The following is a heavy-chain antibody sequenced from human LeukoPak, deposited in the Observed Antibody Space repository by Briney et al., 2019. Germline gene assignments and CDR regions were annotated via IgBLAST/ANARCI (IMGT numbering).Heavy chain of an antibody. CDR3: ARVDDYGDVDAFDI. Sequence: PSETLSLTCTVSGGSINSYYWSWIRQPPGKGLEWIGYIYYSGSTNYNPSLKSRVTISVDTSKNQFSLKLSSVTAADTAVYYCARVDDYGDVDAFDIWGQGTMVTVSS. D-gene: IGHD4-17*01. CDR2: IYYSGST. V-gene: IGHV4-59*01. CDR1: GGSINSYY. J-gene: IGHJ3*02.